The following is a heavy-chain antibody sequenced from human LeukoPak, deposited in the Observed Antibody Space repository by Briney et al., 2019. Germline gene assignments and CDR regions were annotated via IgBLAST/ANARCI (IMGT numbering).Heavy chain of an antibody. Sequence: PGGSLRLSCAASGFAFSRSWMSWVRQAPGKGLEWVANIKQDGSEKYYVDSVKGRFTISRDNAKNSLYLQMNSLRAEDTAVYYCARVDRPIPRVVGPPAAGAFDIWGQGTMVTVSS. CDR3: ARVDRPIPRVVGPPAAGAFDI. D-gene: IGHD2-15*01. CDR2: IKQDGSEK. CDR1: GFAFSRSW. J-gene: IGHJ3*02. V-gene: IGHV3-7*01.